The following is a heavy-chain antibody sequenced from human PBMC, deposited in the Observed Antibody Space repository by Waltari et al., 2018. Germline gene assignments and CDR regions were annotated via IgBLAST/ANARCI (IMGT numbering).Heavy chain of an antibody. CDR2: ISSRGTTR. CDR3: ARERNTFIPFDY. Sequence: EVQLVRSGGGLVQPGGSLRLSCASSDFIFSNYEMHWIRQAPGKGLEWVSYISSRGTTRYYADSVKGRFTISRDNAKKSLYLQMKGLRAEDMAVYYCARERNTFIPFDYWGQGALVTVSS. V-gene: IGHV3-48*03. D-gene: IGHD2-21*01. J-gene: IGHJ4*02. CDR1: DFIFSNYE.